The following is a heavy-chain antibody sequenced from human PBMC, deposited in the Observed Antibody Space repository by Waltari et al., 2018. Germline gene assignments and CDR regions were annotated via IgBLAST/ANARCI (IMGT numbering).Heavy chain of an antibody. D-gene: IGHD6-13*01. V-gene: IGHV4-39*07. Sequence: QLQLQESGPGLVKPSETLSLTCTVSGGSISSSSYYWGWIRQPPGKGLEWIGSIYYSGSPYSNPSLKSRVTISVDTSKNQCSLKLSSVTAADTAVYYCARGPRIAAAATGWFDPWGQGTLVTVSS. CDR2: IYYSGSP. CDR3: ARGPRIAAAATGWFDP. J-gene: IGHJ5*02. CDR1: GGSISSSSYY.